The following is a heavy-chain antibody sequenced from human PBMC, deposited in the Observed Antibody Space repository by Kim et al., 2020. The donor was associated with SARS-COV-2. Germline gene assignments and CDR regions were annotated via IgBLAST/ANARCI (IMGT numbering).Heavy chain of an antibody. CDR3: ARAIRNYFDS. D-gene: IGHD3-3*02. J-gene: IGHJ4*02. Sequence: STNYAQKFQGRVTMTRDTSTSTVYMELTSLRSEDTAVYYCARAIRNYFDSWGQGTLVTVSS. V-gene: IGHV1-46*01. CDR2: ST.